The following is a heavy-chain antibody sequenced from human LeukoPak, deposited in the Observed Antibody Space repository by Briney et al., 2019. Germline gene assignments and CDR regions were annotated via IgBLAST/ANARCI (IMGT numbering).Heavy chain of an antibody. CDR1: GYTFTSYD. D-gene: IGHD2-2*02. Sequence: ASVKVSCKASGYTFTSYDINWVRQATGQGLEWMGWMNPNSGNTGYAQKFQGRVTMTRNTSISTAYMELSGLRSEDTAVYYCARGRRYCSSTSCYTIFDYWGQGTLVTVSS. CDR2: MNPNSGNT. V-gene: IGHV1-8*01. J-gene: IGHJ4*02. CDR3: ARGRRYCSSTSCYTIFDY.